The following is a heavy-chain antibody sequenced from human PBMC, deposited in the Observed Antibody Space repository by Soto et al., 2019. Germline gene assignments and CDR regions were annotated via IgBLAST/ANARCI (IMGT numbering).Heavy chain of an antibody. CDR2: IYYSGST. J-gene: IGHJ4*02. CDR1: GGSISSGGYY. CDR3: AREGGYNLTLEYYFDY. D-gene: IGHD5-12*01. V-gene: IGHV4-31*03. Sequence: SETLSLTCTVSGGSISSGGYYWSWIRQHPGKGLEWIGYIYYSGSTYYNPSLKSRVTISVDTSKNQFSLKLSSVTAADTAVYYCAREGGYNLTLEYYFDYWGQGTLVTVSS.